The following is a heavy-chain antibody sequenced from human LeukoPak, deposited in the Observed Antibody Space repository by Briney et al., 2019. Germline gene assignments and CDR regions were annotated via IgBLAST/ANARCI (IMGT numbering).Heavy chain of an antibody. V-gene: IGHV4-38-2*02. CDR2: ISDSGSA. CDR3: ARRRGYNWNGFDY. CDR1: GSSMSSEYY. D-gene: IGHD1-1*01. J-gene: IGHJ4*02. Sequence: SETLSLTCTVSGSSMSSEYYWGWIRQPPGKGLEWIGSISDSGSAYYNPSLKSRVVISVDPSKKQFSLKVTSVTAADTGVYYCARRRGYNWNGFDYWGQGTLVTVSS.